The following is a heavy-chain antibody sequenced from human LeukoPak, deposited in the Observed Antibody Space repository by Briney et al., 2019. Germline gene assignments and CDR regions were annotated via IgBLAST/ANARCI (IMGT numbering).Heavy chain of an antibody. CDR2: IHSSGRT. V-gene: IGHV4-59*02. CDR1: GGSVNYYF. D-gene: IGHD3-10*01. J-gene: IGHJ6*03. CDR3: AGIASGGFGELFGDYLPYYYYYYYMDV. Sequence: SETLSLTCTVSGGSVNYYFWSWIRQPPGKGLEWIGYIHSSGRTNYNPSLKSRVTISIDTSKNQFSLKLSSVTAADTAVYYCAGIASGGFGELFGDYLPYYYYYYYMDVWGKGTTVTISS.